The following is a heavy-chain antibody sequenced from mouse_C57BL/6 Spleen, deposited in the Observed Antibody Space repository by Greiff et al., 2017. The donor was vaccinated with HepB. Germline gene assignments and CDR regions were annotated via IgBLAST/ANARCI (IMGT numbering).Heavy chain of an antibody. D-gene: IGHD3-3*01. CDR3: ARTRDPKHYFDY. V-gene: IGHV1-64*01. J-gene: IGHJ2*01. CDR1: GYTFTSYW. Sequence: QVQLQQPGAELVKPGASVKLSCKASGYTFTSYWMHWVKQRPGQGLEWIGMIHPNSGSTNYNEKFKSKATLTVDKSSSTAYMQLSSLTSEDSAVYYCARTRDPKHYFDYWGQGTTLTVSS. CDR2: IHPNSGST.